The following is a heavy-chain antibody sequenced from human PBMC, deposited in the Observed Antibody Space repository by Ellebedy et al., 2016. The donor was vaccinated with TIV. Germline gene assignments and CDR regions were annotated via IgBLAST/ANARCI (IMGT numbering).Heavy chain of an antibody. J-gene: IGHJ6*02. CDR3: ARPGGYDILTGYWNYYGMDV. Sequence: ASVKVSXXASGYTFTSYDINWVRQATGQGLEWMGWMNPNSGNTGYAQKFQGRVTMTRNTSISTAYMELSSLRSEDTAVYYCARPGGYDILTGYWNYYGMDVWGQGTTVTVSS. V-gene: IGHV1-8*01. CDR2: MNPNSGNT. CDR1: GYTFTSYD. D-gene: IGHD3-9*01.